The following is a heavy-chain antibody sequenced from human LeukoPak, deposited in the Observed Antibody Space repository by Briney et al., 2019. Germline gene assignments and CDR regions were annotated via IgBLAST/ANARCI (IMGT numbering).Heavy chain of an antibody. D-gene: IGHD2-15*01. CDR3: AKDSPGAAQPSGDY. CDR2: ISGSGGST. J-gene: IGHJ4*02. V-gene: IGHV3-23*01. Sequence: GRSLRLSCAASGFTFSSYAMSWVRQAPGKGLEWVSGISGSGGSTYYADSVKGRFTISRDNSKNTLYLQMNSLRAEDTAIYYCAKDSPGAAQPSGDYWGQGTLVTVSS. CDR1: GFTFSSYA.